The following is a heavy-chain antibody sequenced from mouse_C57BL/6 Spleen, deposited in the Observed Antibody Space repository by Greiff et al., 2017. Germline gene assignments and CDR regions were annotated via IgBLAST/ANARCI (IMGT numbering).Heavy chain of an antibody. D-gene: IGHD2-2*01. V-gene: IGHV1-66*01. Sequence: LVESGPELVKPGASVKISCKASGYSFTSYYIHWVKQRPGQGLEWIGWIYPGSGNTKYNEKFKGKATLTADTSSSTAYMQLSSLTSEDSAVYYCARYYGYDEDAMDYWGQGTSVTVSS. CDR2: IYPGSGNT. CDR3: ARYYGYDEDAMDY. J-gene: IGHJ4*01. CDR1: GYSFTSYY.